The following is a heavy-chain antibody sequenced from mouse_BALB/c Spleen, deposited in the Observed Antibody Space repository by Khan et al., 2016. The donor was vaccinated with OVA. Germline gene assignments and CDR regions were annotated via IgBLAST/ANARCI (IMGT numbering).Heavy chain of an antibody. CDR1: GYTFTNYG. Sequence: QIHLVQSGPELKKPGETVKISCKASGYTFTNYGINWVKQAPGKGLKWMGWINTYTGEPTYADDFKGRFAFSLETSASTAYLQINNLKNEDTATYFCASGGYWYFDVWGAGTTVTVSS. CDR3: ASGGYWYFDV. J-gene: IGHJ1*01. V-gene: IGHV9-3-1*01. D-gene: IGHD1-1*02. CDR2: INTYTGEP.